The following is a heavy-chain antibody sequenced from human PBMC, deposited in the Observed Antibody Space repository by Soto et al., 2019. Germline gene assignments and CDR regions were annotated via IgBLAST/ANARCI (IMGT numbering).Heavy chain of an antibody. V-gene: IGHV1-69*05. J-gene: IGHJ4*02. Sequence: SVKVSCKASGGTFSSYAISWVRQAPGQGLEWMGWIIPIFGTANYAQKFQGRVTITTDESTSTAYMELSSLRSEDTAVYYCASGNDYFDSRDYWGQGTLVTVSS. CDR3: ASGNDYFDSRDY. CDR1: GGTFSSYA. CDR2: IIPIFGTA. D-gene: IGHD3-22*01.